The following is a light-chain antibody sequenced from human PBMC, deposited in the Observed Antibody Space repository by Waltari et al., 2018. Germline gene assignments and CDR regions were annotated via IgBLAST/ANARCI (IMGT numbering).Light chain of an antibody. CDR3: AAWDDNLNGL. J-gene: IGLJ3*02. Sequence: QSVLTQAPSESGTPGQRVTISCSGRSSNIGKHAVNWYQQVPGTAPKLLIYANDQRPSGVPDRFSGSKSGTSASLVISGLQAEDEADYYCAAWDDNLNGLFGGWTKLTVL. CDR2: AND. V-gene: IGLV1-44*01. CDR1: SSNIGKHA.